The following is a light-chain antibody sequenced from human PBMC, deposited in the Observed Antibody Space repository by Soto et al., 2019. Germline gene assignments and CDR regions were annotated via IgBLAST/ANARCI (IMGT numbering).Light chain of an antibody. V-gene: IGKV3D-20*01. CDR1: QSVSSSY. Sequence: EIVLTQSPATLSLSPGATATLSCGASQSVSSSYLAWYQQKPGQAPRLLIYDASNRATGIPDRFSGGGSGTDFTLTISRLEPEDFAVYYCQQFSSYPLTFGGGTKVDI. CDR3: QQFSSYPLT. CDR2: DAS. J-gene: IGKJ4*01.